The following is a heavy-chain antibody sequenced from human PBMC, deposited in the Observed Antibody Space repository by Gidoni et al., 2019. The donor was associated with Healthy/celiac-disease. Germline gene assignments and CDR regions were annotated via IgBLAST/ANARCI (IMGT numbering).Heavy chain of an antibody. CDR2: IDHSGST. CDR3: ARGPYNWNDVRDYYMDV. CDR1: GCSISRGRYS. D-gene: IGHD1-1*01. Sequence: QLQLPESGSGLVKPSQTLSLTCAFSGCSISRGRYSWSWIRQPPGKGLEWIGYIDHSGSTYDNPSLKSRVTISVDRSKNQFSLKLSSVTAADTAVYYCARGPYNWNDVRDYYMDVWGKGTTVTVSS. V-gene: IGHV4-30-2*01. J-gene: IGHJ6*03.